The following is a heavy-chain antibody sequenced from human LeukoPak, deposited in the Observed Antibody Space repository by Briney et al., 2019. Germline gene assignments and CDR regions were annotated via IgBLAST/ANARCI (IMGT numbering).Heavy chain of an antibody. D-gene: IGHD3-10*01. CDR1: GFTFSNAW. Sequence: TGGSLRLSCAASGFTFSNAWMSWVRQAPGKGLEWVGRIKSKSDGGTADYTAPVNGRFTISRDDSLNTLYLQMNTLKAEDTAVYYCATYYYGSYFYGSIRYWGQGTLVTVSS. CDR3: ATYYYGSYFYGSIRY. J-gene: IGHJ4*02. V-gene: IGHV3-15*01. CDR2: IKSKSDGGTA.